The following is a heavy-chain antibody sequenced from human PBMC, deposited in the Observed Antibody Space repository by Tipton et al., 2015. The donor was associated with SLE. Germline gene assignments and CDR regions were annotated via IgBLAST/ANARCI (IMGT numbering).Heavy chain of an antibody. CDR2: IYYSGST. J-gene: IGHJ6*02. CDR3: ERLSYGLYYYGMDV. CDR1: GGSISSSSYY. Sequence: TLSLTCTVSGGSISSSSYYWGWIRQPPGKGLEWIGSIYYSGSTYYNPSLKSRVTISVDTAKNQFSLKLSSVTAADTAVDYCERLSYGLYYYGMDVWGQGTTVTVSS. V-gene: IGHV4-39*07. D-gene: IGHD1-26*01.